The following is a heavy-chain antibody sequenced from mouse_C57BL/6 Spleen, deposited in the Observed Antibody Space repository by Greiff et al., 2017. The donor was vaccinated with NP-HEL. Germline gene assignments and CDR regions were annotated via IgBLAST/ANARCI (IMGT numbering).Heavy chain of an antibody. CDR3: ARDRIYYYAMDY. Sequence: EVKLMESGGGLVKPGGSLKLSCAASGFTFSDYGMHWVRQAPEKGLEWVAYISSGSSTIYYADTVKGRFTISRDNAKNTLFLQMTSLRSEDTAMYYCARDRIYYYAMDYWGQGTSVTVSS. CDR1: GFTFSDYG. V-gene: IGHV5-17*01. CDR2: ISSGSSTI. J-gene: IGHJ4*01.